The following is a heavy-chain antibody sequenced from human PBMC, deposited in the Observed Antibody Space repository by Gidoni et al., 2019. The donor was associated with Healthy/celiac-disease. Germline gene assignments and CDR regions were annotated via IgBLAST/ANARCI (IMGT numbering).Heavy chain of an antibody. CDR1: GGTFSSYA. CDR2: ISPIFGTA. J-gene: IGHJ5*02. Sequence: QVQLVQSGAEGKKPGSSVKVSCKASGGTFSSYAISWVRQAPGHGLEWVGGISPIFGTALYAQKFQGRVTITADKSTSTAYMELSSLSSEDTAVYYCARAWDCSGGSCYFTWLSSNWFDPWGQGTLVTVSS. V-gene: IGHV1-69*06. CDR3: ARAWDCSGGSCYFTWLSSNWFDP. D-gene: IGHD2-15*01.